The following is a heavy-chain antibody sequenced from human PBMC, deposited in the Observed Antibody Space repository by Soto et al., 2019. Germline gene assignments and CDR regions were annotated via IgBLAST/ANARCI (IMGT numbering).Heavy chain of an antibody. CDR1: GFTFSSYD. CDR2: IWYDGSNK. V-gene: IGHV3-33*01. Sequence: GGSLRLSCAASGFTFSSYDMHWVRQAPGKGLEWVGIIWYDGSNKYYADSVKGRFTISRDNSKNTLYLEVNSLSPDDTAVYYCARSFRQWLVDSWGQGALVTVSS. CDR3: ARSFRQWLVDS. D-gene: IGHD6-19*01. J-gene: IGHJ4*02.